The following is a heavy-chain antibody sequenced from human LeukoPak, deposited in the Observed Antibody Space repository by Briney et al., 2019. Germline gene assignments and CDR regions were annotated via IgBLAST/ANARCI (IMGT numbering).Heavy chain of an antibody. V-gene: IGHV3-33*06. D-gene: IGHD2/OR15-2a*01. CDR1: GFTFSSYG. CDR3: AKAFFGSNTDY. CDR2: IWYDGSNK. J-gene: IGHJ4*02. Sequence: GGSLRLSCAASGFTFSSYGMHWVRQAPGKGLEWVAVIWYDGSNKYYADSVKGRFTISRDNSKNTLYLQMNSLRAEDTAVYYCAKAFFGSNTDYWGQGTLVTVSS.